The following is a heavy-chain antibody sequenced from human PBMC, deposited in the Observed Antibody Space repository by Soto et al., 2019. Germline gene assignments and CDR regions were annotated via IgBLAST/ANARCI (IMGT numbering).Heavy chain of an antibody. J-gene: IGHJ6*02. D-gene: IGHD2-8*01. CDR2: IYWNDDK. CDR3: AHINVYYYYYGMDV. V-gene: IGHV2-5*01. Sequence: SGPTLVNPTQTLTLTCTFSGFSLGTSGVGVGWIRQPPGKALEWLALIYWNDDKRYSPSLKSRLTITKDTSKNQVVLTMTNMDPVDTATYYCAHINVYYYYYGMDVWGQGTTVTVSS. CDR1: GFSLGTSGVG.